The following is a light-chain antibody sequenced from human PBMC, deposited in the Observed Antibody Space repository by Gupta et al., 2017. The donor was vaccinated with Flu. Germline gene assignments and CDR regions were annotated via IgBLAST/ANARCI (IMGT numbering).Light chain of an antibody. CDR2: DDS. V-gene: IGLV3-21*02. CDR3: QVWDSSSDQCV. J-gene: IGLJ3*02. CDR1: NIGSKS. Sequence: SYVLTQPPSVSVAPGQTARITCGGNNIGSKSVHWYQQKPGQAPVLVVDDDSDRPSGIPERVSGYNAGNTATLNISRVEAGDEADEYCQVWDSSSDQCVFGGGTKLTVL.